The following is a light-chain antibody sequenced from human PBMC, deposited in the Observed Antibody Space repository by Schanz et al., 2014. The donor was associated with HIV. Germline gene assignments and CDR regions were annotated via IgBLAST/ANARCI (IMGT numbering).Light chain of an antibody. CDR1: QRLSSSY. CDR2: DAS. Sequence: EIVLTQSPGSLSLSPGGRATLSCGASQRLSSSYLAWYQQKRDQPPRLVIYDASNRATGIPARFSGSGSGTDFTLTISSLEPEDFAVYYCQQSGDSGGTFGGGTKVDMK. J-gene: IGKJ4*01. CDR3: QQSGDSGGT. V-gene: IGKV3-20*01.